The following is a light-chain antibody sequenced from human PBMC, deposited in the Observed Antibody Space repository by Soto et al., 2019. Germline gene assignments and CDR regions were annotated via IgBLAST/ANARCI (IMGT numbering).Light chain of an antibody. V-gene: IGLV6-57*04. Sequence: NFMLTQPHSVSESPGKTVTISCTRSSGRIASNYVQWYQQRPGSAPTTVIYEDKQRPAGVPDRFSGSTDGSSNSASLTISGLQTEDEGDYYCQSYDSSTVVFGGGTKLTVL. CDR3: QSYDSSTVV. CDR2: EDK. J-gene: IGLJ2*01. CDR1: SGRIASNY.